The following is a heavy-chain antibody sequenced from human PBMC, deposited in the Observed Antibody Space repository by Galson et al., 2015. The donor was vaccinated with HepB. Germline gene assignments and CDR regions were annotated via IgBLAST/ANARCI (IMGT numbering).Heavy chain of an antibody. V-gene: IGHV1-46*03. CDR2: INPSGGST. D-gene: IGHD6-6*01. CDR3: ARELVAARSGFDY. J-gene: IGHJ4*02. CDR1: GYTFTRYY. Sequence: SVKVSCKASGYTFTRYYMHWVRQAPGQGLEWMGIINPSGGSTSYAQKFQGRVTMTRDTSTSTVYMELSSLRSEDTAVYYCARELVAARSGFDYWGQGTLVTVSS.